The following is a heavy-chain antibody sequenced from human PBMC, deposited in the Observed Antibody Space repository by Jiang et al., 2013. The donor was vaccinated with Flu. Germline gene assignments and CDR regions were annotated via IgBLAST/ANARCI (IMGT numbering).Heavy chain of an antibody. D-gene: IGHD3-3*01. J-gene: IGHJ4*02. CDR1: GGSISSYY. Sequence: LLKPSETLSLTCAVSGGSISSYYWSWIRQPAGKGLEWIGHIYTSGTTNYNPSLRSRVSMSVDTSKSQFSLKLSSVTAADTAVYYCAKETGSIFGVVTLDSWGQGTLVTVSS. V-gene: IGHV4-4*07. CDR3: AKETGSIFGVVTLDS. CDR2: IYTSGTT.